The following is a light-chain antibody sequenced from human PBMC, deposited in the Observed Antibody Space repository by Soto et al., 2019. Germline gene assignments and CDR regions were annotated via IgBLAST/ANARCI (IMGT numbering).Light chain of an antibody. CDR1: QSVSTNY. CDR2: GVS. Sequence: IVLTQSPGTVSLSTGERATLSCRASQSVSTNYLAWYQQKPGQAPRLLVYGVSSRATDVPDRFSGSGSGTDFTLTISRLEPEDFAVYYCQQYTDSRTFGQRTKVDIK. CDR3: QQYTDSRT. J-gene: IGKJ1*01. V-gene: IGKV3-20*01.